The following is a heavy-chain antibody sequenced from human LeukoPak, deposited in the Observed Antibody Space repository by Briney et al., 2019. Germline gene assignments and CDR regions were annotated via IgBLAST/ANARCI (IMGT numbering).Heavy chain of an antibody. J-gene: IGHJ4*02. V-gene: IGHV3-30*04. Sequence: PGRSLRLSCAASGFTFSSYAMHWVRQAPLKGLEWVAFIRFDGSTKFCADSVKGRCTTSRDNSKNTLYLQMNSLRTEDTAVYFCAKSGGNTSSREFFDSWGQGTLVTVSS. D-gene: IGHD1-7*01. CDR3: AKSGGNTSSREFFDS. CDR2: IRFDGSTK. CDR1: GFTFSSYA.